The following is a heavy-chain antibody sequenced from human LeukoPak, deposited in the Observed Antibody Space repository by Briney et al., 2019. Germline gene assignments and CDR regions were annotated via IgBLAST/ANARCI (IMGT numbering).Heavy chain of an antibody. Sequence: ASVKVSCKASGYTFSSYHVSWVRQAPGQGLEWMGWINTYDGNTNYAQNFQGRVAMTTDTSTSTAYMELRSLRSDDTAVYYSARDFATWYFDYWGQGTLVTVSS. CDR2: INTYDGNT. D-gene: IGHD2-15*01. CDR1: GYTFSSYH. J-gene: IGHJ4*02. V-gene: IGHV1-18*01. CDR3: ARDFATWYFDY.